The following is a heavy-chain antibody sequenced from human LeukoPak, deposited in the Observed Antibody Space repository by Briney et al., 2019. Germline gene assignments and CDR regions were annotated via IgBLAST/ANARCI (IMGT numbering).Heavy chain of an antibody. J-gene: IGHJ6*02. CDR1: GFTFSSYS. Sequence: GGSLRLSCAASGFTFSSYSMNWVRQAPGKGLEWVSYISSSSSTIYYADSVKGRFTISRDNAKNSLYLQMNSLRAEDTALYYCAKGAPGVYYYYGMDVWGQGTTVTVSS. CDR2: ISSSSSTI. D-gene: IGHD3-10*01. CDR3: AKGAPGVYYYYGMDV. V-gene: IGHV3-48*01.